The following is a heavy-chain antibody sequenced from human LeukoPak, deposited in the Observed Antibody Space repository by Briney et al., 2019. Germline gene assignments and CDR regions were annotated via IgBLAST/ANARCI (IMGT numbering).Heavy chain of an antibody. CDR1: GGSISSGGYS. V-gene: IGHV4-30-4*07. J-gene: IGHJ3*02. CDR2: IYYSGST. CDR3: ARAKHYYDISTGYTQDAFDI. Sequence: KTSETLSLTCAVSGGSISSGGYSWSWIRQPPGKGLEGIGYIYYSGSTYYNPSLKSRVTISVDTSKNQFSLKLSSVTAADTAVYYCARAKHYYDISTGYTQDAFDIWGQGTMVTVSS. D-gene: IGHD3-9*01.